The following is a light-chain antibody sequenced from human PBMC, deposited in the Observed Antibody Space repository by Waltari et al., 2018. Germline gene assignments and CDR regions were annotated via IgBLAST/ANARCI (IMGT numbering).Light chain of an antibody. V-gene: IGLV2-23*02. Sequence: QSALTQPASVSGSPGQSITISCTGTSSDVGSHNLVSWYQQHPGKAPKLMIYEVSKGPSGVSNRFSCSKSGNTASLTISGLQAEDEADYYCCSYAGSSTSLYDFGTVTKVTVL. J-gene: IGLJ1*01. CDR2: EVS. CDR3: CSYAGSSTSLYD. CDR1: SSDVGSHNL.